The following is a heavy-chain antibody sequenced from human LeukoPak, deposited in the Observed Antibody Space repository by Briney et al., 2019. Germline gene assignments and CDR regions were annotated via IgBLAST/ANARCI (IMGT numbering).Heavy chain of an antibody. J-gene: IGHJ6*03. V-gene: IGHV4-39*02. CDR1: DDSISSSSYY. D-gene: IGHD2-8*01. Sequence: PSETLSLTCTVSDDSISSSSYYWGWIRQPPGKGLEWIGSIYYSGSTYYNPSLKSRVTISVDTFKSQFSLKLSSVTAADTAVYYCARESDCTSGVCYRYYYYYSMDVWGKGTTVTVSS. CDR2: IYYSGST. CDR3: ARESDCTSGVCYRYYYYYSMDV.